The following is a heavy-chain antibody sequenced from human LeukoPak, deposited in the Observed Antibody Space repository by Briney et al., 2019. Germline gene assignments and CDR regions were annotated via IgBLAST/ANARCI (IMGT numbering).Heavy chain of an antibody. CDR3: ARDLGIRSRAGNWFDP. CDR1: GDSISRSDYY. Sequence: PSQTLSLTCAVSGDSISRSDYYWSWIRQPPGRGLEWIGYIYYSGTTYYNSSLKSRVTMSVDTSKNQFSLKLRSVTAADTAVYYCARDLGIRSRAGNWFDPWGQGTLVTVSS. D-gene: IGHD4-17*01. V-gene: IGHV4-30-4*08. CDR2: IYYSGTT. J-gene: IGHJ5*02.